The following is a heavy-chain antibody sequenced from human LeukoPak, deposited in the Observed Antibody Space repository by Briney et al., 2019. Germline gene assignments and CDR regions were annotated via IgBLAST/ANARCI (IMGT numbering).Heavy chain of an antibody. D-gene: IGHD3-16*01. CDR1: GFTFSSYG. Sequence: GGSLRLSCAASGFTFSSYGMHWVRQAPGKGLEWVAVIWYDGSNKYYADSVKGRSTISRDNSKNTLYLQMNSLRAEDTAVYYCARAIYDYVWGSYQPTYYFDYWGQGTLVTVSS. J-gene: IGHJ4*02. CDR2: IWYDGSNK. V-gene: IGHV3-33*01. CDR3: ARAIYDYVWGSYQPTYYFDY.